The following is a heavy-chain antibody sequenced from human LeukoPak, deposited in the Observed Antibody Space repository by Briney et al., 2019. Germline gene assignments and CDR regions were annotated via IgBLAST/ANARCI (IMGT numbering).Heavy chain of an antibody. V-gene: IGHV3-23*01. CDR1: GFTFSSYA. J-gene: IGHJ6*03. CDR2: ISGSGGST. D-gene: IGHD2-2*02. Sequence: PGGSLRLSCAASGFTFSSYAMSWVRQAPGKGLEWVSAISGSGGSTYYADSVKGRFTISRDNSKNTLYLQMNSLRAEDTAVYYCAKAERLGYCSSTSCHNYYYYYMDVWGKGTTVTVSS. CDR3: AKAERLGYCSSTSCHNYYYYYMDV.